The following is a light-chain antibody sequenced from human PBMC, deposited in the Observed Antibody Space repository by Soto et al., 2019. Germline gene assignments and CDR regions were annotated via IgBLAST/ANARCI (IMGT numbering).Light chain of an antibody. Sequence: QTVVTQPPSMAGAPGQRVTISCTWSNSNIGAGYDVHWYQQLPGTAPKLLLYGNTNRPSGVPDRFSGSKSGTSASLAITGLQADDEADYYCQSYDSSLSGSVFGGGTKLTVL. J-gene: IGLJ2*01. V-gene: IGLV1-40*01. CDR2: GNT. CDR3: QSYDSSLSGSV. CDR1: NSNIGAGYD.